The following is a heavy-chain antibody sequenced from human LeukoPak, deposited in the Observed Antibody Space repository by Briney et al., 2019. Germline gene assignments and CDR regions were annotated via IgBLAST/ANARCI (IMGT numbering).Heavy chain of an antibody. CDR1: GFNFSSYE. V-gene: IGHV3-48*03. D-gene: IGHD6-13*01. J-gene: IGHJ4*02. CDR3: AKVAAAGD. Sequence: GGSLRLSCAASGFNFSSYEMNWVRQAPGKGLEWVSAISSGGRTIYYADSVKGRFTISRDNSKNTLYLQMNSLRAEDTAVYYCAKVAAAGDWGQGTLVTVSS. CDR2: ISSGGRTI.